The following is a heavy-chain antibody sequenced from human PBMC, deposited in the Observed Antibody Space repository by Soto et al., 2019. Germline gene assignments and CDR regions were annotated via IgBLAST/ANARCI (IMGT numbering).Heavy chain of an antibody. CDR1: GGSISSYY. J-gene: IGHJ5*02. V-gene: IGHV4-59*01. Sequence: SETLSFTCTVSGGSISSYYWSWIRQPPGKGLEWTGYIYYSGSTNYNPSLKSRVTISVDTSKNQFSLKLSSVTAADTAVYYCASTIFGGNWFDPWGQGTLVTVSS. CDR3: ASTIFGGNWFDP. CDR2: IYYSGST. D-gene: IGHD3-3*01.